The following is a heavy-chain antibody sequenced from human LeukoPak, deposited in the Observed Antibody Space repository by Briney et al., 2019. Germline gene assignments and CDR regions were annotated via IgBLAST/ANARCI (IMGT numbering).Heavy chain of an antibody. CDR2: IDHSGNT. D-gene: IGHD2-21*01. J-gene: IGHJ4*02. Sequence: PSETLSLTCAIYGGSFSDYYWSWIRQPPGKGLEWIGEIDHSGNTNYNPSLKSRVIISVGTPKKQFSLKMRSVAAADTAVYYCASSARLGYWGQGTLVTVSS. V-gene: IGHV4-34*01. CDR1: GGSFSDYY. CDR3: ASSARLGY.